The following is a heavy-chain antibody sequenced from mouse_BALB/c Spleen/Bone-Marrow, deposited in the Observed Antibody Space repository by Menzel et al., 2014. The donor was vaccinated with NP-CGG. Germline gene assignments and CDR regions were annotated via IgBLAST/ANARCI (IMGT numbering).Heavy chain of an antibody. CDR1: GFTFSTYA. J-gene: IGHJ4*01. V-gene: IGHV5-6-4*01. CDR3: ARDGNYYAMDY. Sequence: EVKLVESGGGLAKPGGSLQLSCAASGFTFSTYAMSWVRQTPEKRLERVATISSSGSFTYYPDSVKGRFTISRDNAKNNLYLQMSSLKSEDTAMYYCARDGNYYAMDYWGQGTSVTGSS. D-gene: IGHD2-1*01. CDR2: ISSSGSFT.